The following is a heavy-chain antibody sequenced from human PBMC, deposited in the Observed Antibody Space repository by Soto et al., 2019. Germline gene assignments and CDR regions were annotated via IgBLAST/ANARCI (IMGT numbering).Heavy chain of an antibody. D-gene: IGHD3-22*01. CDR2: IYYSGIT. CDR1: GGSVSSGSSY. CDR3: GRERNYNSDGAFDI. V-gene: IGHV4-61*01. Sequence: QVQLLQSGPGLVKPSETLSLTCTVSGGSVSSGSSYWSWIRQPPGKGLEWIGYIYYSGITNYNPSLKSRVTISVDTSKKQLSLKLNSVIAADTAVYYCGRERNYNSDGAFDIWGQGTMVTVSS. J-gene: IGHJ3*02.